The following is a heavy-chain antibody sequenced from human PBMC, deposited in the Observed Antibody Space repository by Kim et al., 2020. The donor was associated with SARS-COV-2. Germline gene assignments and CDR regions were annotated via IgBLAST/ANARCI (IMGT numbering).Heavy chain of an antibody. Sequence: GGSLRLSCAASGFTFSSHTMDWVRQAPGQGLEWVSSISSSGTNSYYADSVKGRFTISRDNAKNSVSLQMNSLRAEDTATYYCVREVETVRSSWFDSWGQG. CDR2: ISSSGTNS. D-gene: IGHD2-2*01. J-gene: IGHJ5*02. CDR3: VREVETVRSSWFDS. CDR1: GFTFSSHT. V-gene: IGHV3-21*01.